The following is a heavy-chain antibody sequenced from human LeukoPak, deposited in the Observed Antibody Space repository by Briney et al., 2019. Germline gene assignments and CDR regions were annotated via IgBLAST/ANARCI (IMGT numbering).Heavy chain of an antibody. CDR1: GGTFSSYA. CDR3: ARVRIKDDYGDYYDAFDI. Sequence: ASVKVSCKASGGTFSSYAISWVRQAPGQGLEWMGGIIPIFGTANYAQKFQGRVTITADESTSTAYMELSSLRSEDTAVYYCARVRIKDDYGDYYDAFDIWGQGTMVTVSS. J-gene: IGHJ3*02. D-gene: IGHD4-17*01. CDR2: IIPIFGTA. V-gene: IGHV1-69*13.